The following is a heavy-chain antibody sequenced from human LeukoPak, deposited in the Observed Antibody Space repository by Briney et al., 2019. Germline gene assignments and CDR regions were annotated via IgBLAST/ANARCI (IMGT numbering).Heavy chain of an antibody. D-gene: IGHD3-10*01. J-gene: IGHJ4*02. Sequence: PSETLSLTCTVSGGSLSSGGYYWSWIRQHPGKGLEWIGYLYYNGSTYYNPSLKSRVTISVETSKNQFSLKPGSVTAADTAVYYLARVRRWEFPFFDYWCQGTGVIVSS. CDR3: ARVRRWEFPFFDY. V-gene: IGHV4-31*03. CDR2: LYYNGST. CDR1: GGSLSSGGYY.